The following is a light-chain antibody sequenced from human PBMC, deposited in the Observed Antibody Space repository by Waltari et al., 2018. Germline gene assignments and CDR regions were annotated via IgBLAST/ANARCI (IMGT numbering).Light chain of an antibody. Sequence: EIVLTQSPGTLSLSPGERATLSCRTSQSVGRTLAWYQQKPFQATSLLIYGASIRATGIPDRFSGSGSGTDFSLTISRLEPEDFAVYYCQHYVRLPVTFGQGTKVEIK. CDR3: QHYVRLPVT. J-gene: IGKJ1*01. V-gene: IGKV3-20*01. CDR2: GAS. CDR1: QSVGRT.